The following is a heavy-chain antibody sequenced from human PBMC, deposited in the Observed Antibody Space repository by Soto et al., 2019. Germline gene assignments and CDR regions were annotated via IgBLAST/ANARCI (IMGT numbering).Heavy chain of an antibody. J-gene: IGHJ6*03. D-gene: IGHD3-16*01. CDR3: ARDRTTGGYYYYYMDV. CDR1: GFTFSSYW. CDR2: IKQDGSEK. V-gene: IGHV3-7*01. Sequence: GGSLRLSCAASGFTFSSYWMSWVRQAPGKGLEWVANIKQDGSEKYNVDSVKGRFTISRDNAKKSLYLQMNSLRAEDTAVYYCARDRTTGGYYYYYMDVWGKGTTVTVSS.